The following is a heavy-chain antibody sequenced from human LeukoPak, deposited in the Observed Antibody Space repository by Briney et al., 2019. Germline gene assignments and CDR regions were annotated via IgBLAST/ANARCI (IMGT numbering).Heavy chain of an antibody. CDR1: GYTFTGYY. V-gene: IGHV1-2*02. CDR2: INPNSGGT. J-gene: IGHJ4*02. Sequence: GASAKASCKASGYTFTGYYMHWVRQAPGQGLEWMGWINPNSGGTNYAQKFQGRVTMTRDTSISTAYMELSRLRSDDTAVYYCAREGYCTNGVCYGVDYWGQGTLVTVSS. D-gene: IGHD2-8*01. CDR3: AREGYCTNGVCYGVDY.